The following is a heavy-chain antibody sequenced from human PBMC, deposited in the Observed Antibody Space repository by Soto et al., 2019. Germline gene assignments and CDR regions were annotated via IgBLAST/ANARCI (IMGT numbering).Heavy chain of an antibody. CDR2: IIPIFGTA. CDR3: ARDLSNTVTTEEDYGMDV. CDR1: GGTFSSYA. Sequence: ASVKVSCKASGGTFSSYAISWVRQAPGQGLEWMGGIIPIFGTANYAQKFQGRVAITADESTSTAYMELSSLRSEDTAVYYCARDLSNTVTTEEDYGMDVWGQGTTVTVSS. D-gene: IGHD4-17*01. J-gene: IGHJ6*02. V-gene: IGHV1-69*13.